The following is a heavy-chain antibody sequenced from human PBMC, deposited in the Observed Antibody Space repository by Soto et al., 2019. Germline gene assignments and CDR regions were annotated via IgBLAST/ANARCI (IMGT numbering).Heavy chain of an antibody. J-gene: IGHJ4*02. CDR2: INPNSGGT. V-gene: IGHV1-2*04. Sequence: QVQLVQSGAEVKKPGASVKVSCKASGYTFTGYYMHWVRQAPGQGLEWMGWINPNSGGTNYAQKFQGWVTMTRDTSISTAYMELSRLRSDDTAVYYCARASSSKVTSLIFDYWGQGTLVTVSS. D-gene: IGHD6-13*01. CDR3: ARASSSKVTSLIFDY. CDR1: GYTFTGYY.